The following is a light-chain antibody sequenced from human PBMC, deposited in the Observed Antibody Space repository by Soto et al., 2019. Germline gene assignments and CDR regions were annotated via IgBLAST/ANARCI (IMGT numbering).Light chain of an antibody. J-gene: IGLJ2*01. V-gene: IGLV1-51*02. CDR2: DNS. Sequence: QSVLTQPPSVSAAPGQKVTISCSGSSSNIANNYVSWYQQLPGTAPKLLIYDNSKRPSGIPDRFSGSKSGTSATLGITGLQTGDEADYYCGTWDSRLSAVIFGGGTKLTVL. CDR1: SSNIANNY. CDR3: GTWDSRLSAVI.